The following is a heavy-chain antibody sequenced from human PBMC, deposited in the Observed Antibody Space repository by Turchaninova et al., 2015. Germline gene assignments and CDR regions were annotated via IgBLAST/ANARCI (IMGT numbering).Heavy chain of an antibody. D-gene: IGHD4-11*01. CDR1: GCTFCTYA. V-gene: IGHV3-23*04. CDR3: AKDRRPDSRWEIDY. CDR2: ISGICDER. J-gene: IGHJ4*02. Sequence: VDLVGSGGDLVQPGGSLSLLCAASGCTFCTYALNWGRQAPGKGLEWFSGISGICDERYYAYSVKGRFTISRDNAKNTVYLQMNSLRVEDTALYYCAKDRRPDSRWEIDYWGQGTPVTVSS.